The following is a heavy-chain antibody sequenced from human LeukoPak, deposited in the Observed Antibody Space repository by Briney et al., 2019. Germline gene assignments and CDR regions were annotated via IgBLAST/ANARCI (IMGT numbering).Heavy chain of an antibody. J-gene: IGHJ4*02. V-gene: IGHV3-23*01. CDR1: GGSISSYY. CDR2: ISGSGGNT. CDR3: ATTAGSFPYYFDY. Sequence: ETLSLTCTVSGGSISSYYWSWVRQAPGKGLEWVSDISGSGGNTDYADSVKGRFTISRDNSKNTLYLQMNSLRAEDTAVYYCATTAGSFPYYFDYWGQGTLVTVSS. D-gene: IGHD2-21*01.